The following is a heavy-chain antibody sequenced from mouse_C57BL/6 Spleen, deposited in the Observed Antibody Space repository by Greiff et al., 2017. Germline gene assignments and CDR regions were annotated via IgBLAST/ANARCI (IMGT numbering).Heavy chain of an antibody. D-gene: IGHD1-1*01. CDR3: ARGDDYGAMDY. Sequence: QVQLQQPGAELVMPGASVKLSCKASGYPFTSYWMHWVKQRPGQGLEWIGEIDPSDSYTNYNQKFKGKSTLTVDTSSSTAYMQLSSLTSEDSAVYYCARGDDYGAMDYWGQGTSVTVSS. V-gene: IGHV1-69*01. CDR1: GYPFTSYW. J-gene: IGHJ4*01. CDR2: IDPSDSYT.